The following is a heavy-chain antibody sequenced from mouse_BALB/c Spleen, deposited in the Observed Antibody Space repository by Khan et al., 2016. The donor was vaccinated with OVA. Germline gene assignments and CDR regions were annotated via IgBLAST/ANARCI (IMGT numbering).Heavy chain of an antibody. V-gene: IGHV9-3-1*01. CDR1: GYTFTDYV. Sequence: QIQLVQSGPELKKPGETVKISCKASGYTFTDYVMNWVKQSPGKGLKWMGWINTYTGKPTYADDFKRRFAVSLETSASTASLQINSLKNEDTATNFCTRFHGGYWGQGTTLTVSS. J-gene: IGHJ2*01. CDR3: TRFHGGY. CDR2: INTYTGKP.